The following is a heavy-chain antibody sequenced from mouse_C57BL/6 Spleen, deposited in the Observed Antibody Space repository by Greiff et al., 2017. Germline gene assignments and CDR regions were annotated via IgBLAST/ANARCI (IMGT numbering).Heavy chain of an antibody. D-gene: IGHD1-1*01. CDR1: GFTFSSYA. J-gene: IGHJ1*03. V-gene: IGHV5-4*01. Sequence: EVQLVESGGGLVKPGGSLKLSCAASGFTFSSYAMSWVRQTPEKRLEWVATISDGGSYTYYPDNVKGRFTISRDNAKNNLYLQMSHLKSEDTAMYYCARYYYGSSWYFDVWGTGTTVTVA. CDR3: ARYYYGSSWYFDV. CDR2: ISDGGSYT.